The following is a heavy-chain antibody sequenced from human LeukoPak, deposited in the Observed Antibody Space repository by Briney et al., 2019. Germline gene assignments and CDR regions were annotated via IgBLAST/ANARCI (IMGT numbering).Heavy chain of an antibody. D-gene: IGHD4-11*01. J-gene: IGHJ4*02. CDR2: MNPNSGNT. V-gene: IGHV1-8*01. Sequence: ASVKVSCKASGYTFTSYDINWVRQATGQGLEWMGWMNPNSGNTGYAQKFQGRVTMTRNTSVSTAYMELSSLRSEDTAVYYCARGANKSSNLDYWGQGTLVTVSS. CDR3: ARGANKSSNLDY. CDR1: GYTFTSYD.